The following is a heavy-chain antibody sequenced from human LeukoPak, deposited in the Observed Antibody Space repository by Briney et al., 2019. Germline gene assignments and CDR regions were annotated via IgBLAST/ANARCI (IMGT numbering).Heavy chain of an antibody. J-gene: IGHJ4*02. CDR3: AKDSLRTYGLWFGELRYFDY. V-gene: IGHV3-23*01. D-gene: IGHD3-10*01. CDR1: GFTFSSYG. Sequence: SGGSLRLSCAASGFTFSSYGMSWVRQAPGKGLEWVSAISGSGGSTYYADSVKGRFTISRDNSKNTLYLQMNSLRAEDTAVYYCAKDSLRTYGLWFGELRYFDYWGQGTLVTVSS. CDR2: ISGSGGST.